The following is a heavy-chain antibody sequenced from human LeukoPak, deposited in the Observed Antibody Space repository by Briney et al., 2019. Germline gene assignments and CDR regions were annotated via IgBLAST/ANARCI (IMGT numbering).Heavy chain of an antibody. D-gene: IGHD1-1*01. CDR3: ARDTVTTPYYYYYMDG. CDR2: IYTSGST. CDR1: GGSISSYY. V-gene: IGHV4-4*07. Sequence: PSETLSLTCTVSGGSISSYYWSWIRQPAGKGLEWIGRIYTSGSTNYNPSLKSRVTMSVDTSKNQFSLKLSSVAAADTAVYYCARDTVTTPYYYYYMDGWGKGTTVTVSS. J-gene: IGHJ6*03.